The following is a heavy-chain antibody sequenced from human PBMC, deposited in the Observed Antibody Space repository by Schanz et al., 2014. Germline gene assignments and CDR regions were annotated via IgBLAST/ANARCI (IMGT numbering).Heavy chain of an antibody. CDR2: ISYDGNNQ. D-gene: IGHD3-3*01. CDR3: ARPIYDLWSGSFDY. V-gene: IGHV3-30*03. J-gene: IGHJ4*02. Sequence: VQLVESGGGLVKPGGSLRLSCAASGFTSSNAWMSWVRQAPGKGLEWVAFISYDGNNQYYADSVKGRFTISRDNSKNTLYLQMNSLRAEDTAVYYCARPIYDLWSGSFDYWGQGTLVTVSS. CDR1: GFTSSNAW.